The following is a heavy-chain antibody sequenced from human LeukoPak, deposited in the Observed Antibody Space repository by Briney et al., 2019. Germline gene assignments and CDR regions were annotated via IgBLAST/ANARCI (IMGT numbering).Heavy chain of an antibody. CDR2: IYYSGST. Sequence: PSETLSLTCTVSGGSISSYYWSWIRQPPGKGLEWIGYIYYSGSTNYNPSLKSRVTISVDTSKSQFSLKLSSVTAADTAVYYCARAAFWSGYRYYGMDVWGQGTTVTVSS. CDR1: GGSISSYY. J-gene: IGHJ6*02. V-gene: IGHV4-59*01. D-gene: IGHD3-3*01. CDR3: ARAAFWSGYRYYGMDV.